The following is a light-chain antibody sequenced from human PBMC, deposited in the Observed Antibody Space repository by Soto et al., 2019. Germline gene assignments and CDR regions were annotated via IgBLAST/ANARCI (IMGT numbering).Light chain of an antibody. CDR2: GAS. CDR1: QSVSNN. Sequence: EIVLTQSPGTPSLSPGERATLSCRASQSVSNNYLAWYQQKPGQAPRLVIYGASTRATGIPDRFSGSGSGTEFNLTISSLQSEDFGVYYCQQYNNWPSATFGGGTKVDNK. V-gene: IGKV3D-15*01. J-gene: IGKJ4*01. CDR3: QQYNNWPSAT.